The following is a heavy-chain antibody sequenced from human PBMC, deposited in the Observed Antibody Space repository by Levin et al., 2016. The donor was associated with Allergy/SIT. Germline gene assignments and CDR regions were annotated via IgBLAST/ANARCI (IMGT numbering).Heavy chain of an antibody. CDR3: ARASPDYGDLSPPPGIMDV. Sequence: SVKVSCKASGGSFSSYNISWVRQAPGQGLEWMGRIIPIVGRPTYAQKFQGRVTFTADRSTSTAFMELSSLRPEDTAVYYCARASPDYGDLSPPPGIMDVWGQGTKVTVSS. V-gene: IGHV1-69*08. CDR2: IIPIVGRP. J-gene: IGHJ6*02. CDR1: GGSFSSYN. D-gene: IGHD4-17*01.